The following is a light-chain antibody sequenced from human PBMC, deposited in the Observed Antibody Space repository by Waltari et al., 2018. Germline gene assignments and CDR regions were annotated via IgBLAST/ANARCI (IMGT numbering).Light chain of an antibody. CDR2: GAS. CDR3: QHYGTSYT. Sequence: EIVLTQSPGTLSLSPGEGVTLSCRASQSVRGTYLAWYQQKPGQAPRLLIYGASNRATGTPHRFSGSGSVTFFTLTITGLEPEDFAVYYCQHYGTSYTFGQGTKLEI. J-gene: IGKJ2*01. CDR1: QSVRGTY. V-gene: IGKV3-20*01.